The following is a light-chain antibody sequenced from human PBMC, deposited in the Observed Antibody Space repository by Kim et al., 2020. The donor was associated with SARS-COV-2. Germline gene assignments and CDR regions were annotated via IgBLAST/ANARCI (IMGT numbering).Light chain of an antibody. CDR2: DAS. V-gene: IGKV3-11*01. Sequence: ATLSLSPGERATLSCRAGQSVSSYLAWYQQKPGQAPRLLIYDASNRATGIPARFSGSGSGTDFTLTISSLEPEDFAVYYCQQRSVFGPGTKVDIK. J-gene: IGKJ3*01. CDR3: QQRSV. CDR1: QSVSSY.